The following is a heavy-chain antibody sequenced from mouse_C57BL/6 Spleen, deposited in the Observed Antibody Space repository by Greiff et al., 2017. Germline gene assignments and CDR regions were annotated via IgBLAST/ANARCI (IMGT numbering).Heavy chain of an antibody. CDR3: ARLLYYYGSSYDAMDY. J-gene: IGHJ4*01. V-gene: IGHV5-6*01. CDR1: GFTFSSYG. Sequence: EVQRVESGGDLVKPGGSLKLSCAASGFTFSSYGMSWVRQTPDKRLEWVATISSGGSYTYYPDSVKGRFTISRDNAKNTLYLQMSSLKSEDTAMYYCARLLYYYGSSYDAMDYWGQGTSVTVSS. CDR2: ISSGGSYT. D-gene: IGHD1-1*01.